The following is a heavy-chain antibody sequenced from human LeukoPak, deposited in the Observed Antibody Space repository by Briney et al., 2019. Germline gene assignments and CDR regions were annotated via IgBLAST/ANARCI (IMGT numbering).Heavy chain of an antibody. J-gene: IGHJ6*02. CDR1: GYTFTSYG. V-gene: IGHV1-18*01. D-gene: IGHD6-13*01. Sequence: APVKVSCKASGYTFTSYGISWVRQAPGQGLEWMGWISAYNGNTNYAQKLQGRVTMTTDTSTSTAYMELRSLRSVDTAVYYCASFPNAAAGPDYYYYGMDVWGQGTTVTVSS. CDR3: ASFPNAAAGPDYYYYGMDV. CDR2: ISAYNGNT.